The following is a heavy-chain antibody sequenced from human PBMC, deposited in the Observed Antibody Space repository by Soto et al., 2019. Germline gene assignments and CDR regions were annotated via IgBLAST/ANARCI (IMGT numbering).Heavy chain of an antibody. CDR3: ARGPYYDILTGYSPNDAFDI. CDR1: GYTFTGYY. J-gene: IGHJ3*02. D-gene: IGHD3-9*01. V-gene: IGHV1-2*02. Sequence: ASVNVSCKASGYTFTGYYMHWVRQAPGQGLEWMGWINPNSGGTNYAQKFQGRVTMTRDTSISTAYMELSRLRSDDTAVYYCARGPYYDILTGYSPNDAFDIWGQETMVTVSS. CDR2: INPNSGGT.